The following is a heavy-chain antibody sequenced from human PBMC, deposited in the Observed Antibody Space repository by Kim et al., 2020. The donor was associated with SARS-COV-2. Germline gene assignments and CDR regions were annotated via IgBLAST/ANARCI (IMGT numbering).Heavy chain of an antibody. CDR3: ARGARSFGGSTWDPVDY. CDR1: GGTFSSYG. D-gene: IGHD2-15*01. Sequence: SEKVSCKASGGTFSSYGFSWVRQAPGQGLEWMGGVIPALGTATYAHKFQDRVTLTADEFTGTVYMELNSLKSEDTAVYYCARGARSFGGSTWDPVDYWGQGTLVTVSS. CDR2: VIPALGTA. V-gene: IGHV1-69*13. J-gene: IGHJ4*02.